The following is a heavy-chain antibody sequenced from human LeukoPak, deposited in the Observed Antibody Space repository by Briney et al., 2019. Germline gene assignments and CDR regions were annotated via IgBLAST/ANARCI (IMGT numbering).Heavy chain of an antibody. CDR3: ARAQQWLVPQPDAFDI. J-gene: IGHJ3*02. D-gene: IGHD6-19*01. V-gene: IGHV4-59*11. CDR2: IYYSGST. CDR1: GGSISSHY. Sequence: SETLSLTCTVSGGSISSHYWSWIRQPPGKGLEWIGYIYYSGSTNYNPSLKSRVTISVDTSKNQFSLKLSSVTAADTAVYYCARAQQWLVPQPDAFDIWGQGTMVTVSS.